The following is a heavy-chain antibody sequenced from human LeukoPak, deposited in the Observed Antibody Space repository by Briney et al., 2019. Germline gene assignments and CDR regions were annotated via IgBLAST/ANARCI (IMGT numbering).Heavy chain of an antibody. Sequence: GGSLRLSCAGSGYSFTDYGMGWVRQAPGRGLEWVSALNGDGSETYYADSVKGRFTISRDNSKNTLYLQMNSLRAEDTAVYYCAKGVAARPTLFDYWGQGTLVTVSS. J-gene: IGHJ4*02. D-gene: IGHD6-6*01. CDR2: LNGDGSET. CDR3: AKGVAARPTLFDY. V-gene: IGHV3-23*01. CDR1: GYSFTDYG.